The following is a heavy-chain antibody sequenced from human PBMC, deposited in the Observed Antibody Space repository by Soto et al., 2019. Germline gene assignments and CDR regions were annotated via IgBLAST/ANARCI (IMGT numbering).Heavy chain of an antibody. Sequence: GGSLRLSCAASGFTFSTYSLHWVRQAPGKGLEWVAVISYDGRHIYYADSVRGRFTISRDNSKNMLYLQMNSLRAEDTAVYYCAKDILRYCSGGSCPSDYWGPGTLVTVSA. CDR1: GFTFSTYS. V-gene: IGHV3-30*04. CDR2: ISYDGRHI. D-gene: IGHD2-15*01. J-gene: IGHJ4*01. CDR3: AKDILRYCSGGSCPSDY.